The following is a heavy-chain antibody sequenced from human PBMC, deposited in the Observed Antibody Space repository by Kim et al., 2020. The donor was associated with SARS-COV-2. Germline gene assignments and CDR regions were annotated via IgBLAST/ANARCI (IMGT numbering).Heavy chain of an antibody. V-gene: IGHV3-11*01. D-gene: IGHD3-3*01. CDR1: GFTFSDYY. CDR3: AREKGRDFWSGYYLSTYYYYYGMDV. CDR2: ISSSGSTI. J-gene: IGHJ6*02. Sequence: GGSLRLSCAASGFTFSDYYMSWIRHAPGKGLEWVSYISSSGSTIYYADSVKGRFTISRDNAKNSLYLQMNSLRAEDTAVYYCAREKGRDFWSGYYLSTYYYYYGMDVWGQGTTVTVSS.